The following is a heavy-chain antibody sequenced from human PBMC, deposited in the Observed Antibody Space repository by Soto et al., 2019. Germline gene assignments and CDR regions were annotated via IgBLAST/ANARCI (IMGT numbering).Heavy chain of an antibody. Sequence: GGSLRLPCASSGFTFSSHAISWVRQAPGKGLEWVSAISGSGGSTYYADSVKGRFTISRDNTKNTLYLQMNSLRAEDTAVYYCAKLGHPEYHYYMDVWGKGTTVT. D-gene: IGHD3-3*01. V-gene: IGHV3-23*01. CDR3: AKLGHPEYHYYMDV. CDR1: GFTFSSHA. CDR2: ISGSGGST. J-gene: IGHJ6*03.